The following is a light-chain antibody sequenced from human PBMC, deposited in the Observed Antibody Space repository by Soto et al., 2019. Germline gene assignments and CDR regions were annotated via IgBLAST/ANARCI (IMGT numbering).Light chain of an antibody. V-gene: IGKV2-28*01. CDR1: QSLLHSDGDEY. CDR2: LVS. Sequence: DIVMTQFPVSLPVTPGEPASISCKSSQSLLHSDGDEYLEWYVQKPGQSPQLLIYLVSHRASGVPDRISGSGSGTEFTLKISKVEADDVGVYYCMQSLQTPFTFGPGTKVDIK. J-gene: IGKJ3*01. CDR3: MQSLQTPFT.